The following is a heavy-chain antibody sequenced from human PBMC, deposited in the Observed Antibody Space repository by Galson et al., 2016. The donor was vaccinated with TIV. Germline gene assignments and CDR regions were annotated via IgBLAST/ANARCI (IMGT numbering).Heavy chain of an antibody. CDR2: IYPGDSDT. Sequence: QSGAEVTQSGESLKISCKASGYSFTTHWIGWVRQMPGKGLEWMGIIYPGDSDTRYSPSFQVQVTISADKSISTAYLQWSALRASDTDMYYCASSPADPQYSYYYIDVWGKGTTVTVSS. CDR3: ASSPADPQYSYYYIDV. CDR1: GYSFTTHW. V-gene: IGHV5-51*03. J-gene: IGHJ6*03.